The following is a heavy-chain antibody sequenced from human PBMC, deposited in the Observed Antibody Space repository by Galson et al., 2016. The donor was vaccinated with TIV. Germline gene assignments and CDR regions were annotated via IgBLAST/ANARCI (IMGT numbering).Heavy chain of an antibody. J-gene: IGHJ3*02. D-gene: IGHD5-18*01. CDR1: GFAVNSNY. CDR2: IYSDGHT. Sequence: SLRLSCAASGFAVNSNYMSWVRQAPGKGLAWVSLIYSDGHTYYADSVKGRFTISRDNSKNTLFLQMNTLRAEDTAVYYCARVRDRGGYSYDDDAFDIWGQGTMVTVSS. CDR3: ARVRDRGGYSYDDDAFDI. V-gene: IGHV3-53*01.